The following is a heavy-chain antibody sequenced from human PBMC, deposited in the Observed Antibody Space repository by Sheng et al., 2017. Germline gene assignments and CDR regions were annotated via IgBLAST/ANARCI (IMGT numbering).Heavy chain of an antibody. CDR3: AKSNMVRGVLPADY. V-gene: IGHV3-23*01. CDR1: GFTFSSYA. Sequence: EVQLLESGGGLVQPWGVPSRLSCAASGFTFSSYAMSWVRQAPGKGLEWVSAISGSGGSTYYADSVKGRFTISRDNSKNTLYLQMNSLRAEDTAVYYCAKSNMVRGVLPADYWGQGTLVTVSS. J-gene: IGHJ4*02. D-gene: IGHD3-10*01. CDR2: ISGSGGST.